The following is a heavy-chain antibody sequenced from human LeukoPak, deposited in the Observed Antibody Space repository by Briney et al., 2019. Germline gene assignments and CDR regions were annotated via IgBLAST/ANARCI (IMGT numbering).Heavy chain of an antibody. CDR2: ISAYNGNT. D-gene: IGHD1-26*01. J-gene: IGHJ6*03. CDR3: ARELRIVGATQYYYYMDV. CDR1: GYTFTNYG. Sequence: ASVKVSCKASGYTFTNYGISWVRQAPGQGLEWMGWISAYNGNTNYAQKLQGRVTMTTDTSTSTAYMELRSLRSDDTAVYYCARELRIVGATQYYYYMDVWGKGTTVTVSS. V-gene: IGHV1-18*01.